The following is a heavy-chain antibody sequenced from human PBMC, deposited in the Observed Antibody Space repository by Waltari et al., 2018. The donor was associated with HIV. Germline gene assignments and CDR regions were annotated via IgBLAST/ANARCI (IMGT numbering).Heavy chain of an antibody. D-gene: IGHD1-1*01. V-gene: IGHV4-59*01. CDR3: ARLPPRRVVYYIGMDV. J-gene: IGHJ6*02. Sequence: QVQLQESGPGLVKPSETLSLTCTVSGGSMSFSHWNWVRQFPGGRLEWIGYIYSGGGTSYSPSLKSRVIISLDSSRNQFALTLHSVTAADTATYFCARLPPRRVVYYIGMDVWGPGTTVSVSS. CDR1: GGSMSFSH. CDR2: IYSGGGT.